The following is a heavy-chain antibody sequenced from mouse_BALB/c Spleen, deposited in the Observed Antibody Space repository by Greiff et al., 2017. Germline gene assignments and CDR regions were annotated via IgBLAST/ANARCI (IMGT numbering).Heavy chain of an antibody. CDR2: IYPGSGST. D-gene: IGHD2-3*01. Sequence: KQPGSELVRPGASVKLSCKASGYTFTSYWMHWVKQRPGQGLEWIGNIYPGSGSTNYDEKFKSKATLTVDTSSSTAYMQLSSLTSEDSAVYYCTRGDGYYAYFDVWGAGTTVTVSS. CDR3: TRGDGYYAYFDV. J-gene: IGHJ1*01. CDR1: GYTFTSYW. V-gene: IGHV1S22*01.